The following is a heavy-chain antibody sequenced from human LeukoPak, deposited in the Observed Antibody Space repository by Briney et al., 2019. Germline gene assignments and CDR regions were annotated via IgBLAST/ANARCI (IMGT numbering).Heavy chain of an antibody. CDR1: GYTFIAYY. Sequence: GASVKVSCKASGYTFIAYYMHWARQAPGQGLEWMGWISAYNGDTNYAQKLQGRVTMTTDTATSTAYMELRSLRSDDTAMYYCARGGYYYDSSGYRFDYWGQGTLVTVSS. V-gene: IGHV1-18*04. CDR3: ARGGYYYDSSGYRFDY. D-gene: IGHD3-22*01. J-gene: IGHJ4*02. CDR2: ISAYNGDT.